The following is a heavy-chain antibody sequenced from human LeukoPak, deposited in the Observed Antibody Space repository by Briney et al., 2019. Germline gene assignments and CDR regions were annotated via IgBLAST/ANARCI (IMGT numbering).Heavy chain of an antibody. J-gene: IGHJ4*02. Sequence: GGSLRLSCVASGFTFSGNWMNWVRQAPGKGLVWVSRISGDGSDITYADSVKGRFTISRDNARNTLYLQKNSLRVEDTAVYYCVSLGGITVTGPYDFDCWGQGTVVTVSS. CDR2: ISGDGSDI. CDR3: VSLGGITVTGPYDFDC. D-gene: IGHD1-20*01. CDR1: GFTFSGNW. V-gene: IGHV3-74*03.